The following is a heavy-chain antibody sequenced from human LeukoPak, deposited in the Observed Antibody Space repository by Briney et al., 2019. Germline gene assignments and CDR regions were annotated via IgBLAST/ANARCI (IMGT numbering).Heavy chain of an antibody. V-gene: IGHV1-8*01. D-gene: IGHD6-13*01. CDR3: ARGYIAENWFDP. Sequence: ASVKVSCKASGYTFTSYDINWVRQATGQGLEWMVWMNPNSGNTGYAQKFQGRVTMTRNTSISTAYMELSSLRSEDTAVYYCARGYIAENWFDPWGQGTLVTVSS. CDR2: MNPNSGNT. J-gene: IGHJ5*02. CDR1: GYTFTSYD.